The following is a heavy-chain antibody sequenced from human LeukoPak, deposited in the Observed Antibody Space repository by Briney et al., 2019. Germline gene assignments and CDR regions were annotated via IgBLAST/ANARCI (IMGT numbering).Heavy chain of an antibody. CDR1: GFTFSSYA. CDR2: IRSSSSYI. Sequence: GGSLRLSCAASGFTFSSYAMSWVRQAPGKGLEWVSSIRSSSSYIYYADSVRGRFTISRDNSKNSLYLQMNSLRAEDTAVYFCARIDMGGGILDYWGQGTLVTVSS. CDR3: ARIDMGGGILDY. J-gene: IGHJ4*02. V-gene: IGHV3-21*01. D-gene: IGHD3-9*01.